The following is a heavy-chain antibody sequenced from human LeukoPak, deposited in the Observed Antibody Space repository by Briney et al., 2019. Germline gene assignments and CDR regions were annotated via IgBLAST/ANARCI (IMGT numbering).Heavy chain of an antibody. CDR2: TIPIFGTA. CDR1: GGTFSSYA. D-gene: IGHD3-22*01. CDR3: ARVAGYYDSRGEYYFDY. Sequence: ASVKVSCKASGGTFSSYAISWVRQAPGQGLEWMGGTIPIFGTANYAQKFQGRVTMTRDTSISTAYMEMRRLRSDDTAVYYCARVAGYYDSRGEYYFDYWGQGTLVTVSS. J-gene: IGHJ4*02. V-gene: IGHV1-69*05.